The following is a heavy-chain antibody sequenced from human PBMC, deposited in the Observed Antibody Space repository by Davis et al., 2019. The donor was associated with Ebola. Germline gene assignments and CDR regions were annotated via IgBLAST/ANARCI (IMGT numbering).Heavy chain of an antibody. CDR2: IKQDGSEK. CDR3: ARDNSNTHWPFYFDY. CDR1: GFSFSRYW. D-gene: IGHD2/OR15-2a*01. Sequence: PGGSLRLSCAASGFSFSRYWMNWVRQAPGKGLEWVANIKQDGSEKYYVDSVKGRFTISRDNAKNSLYLQMNSLRAEDTAVYYCARDNSNTHWPFYFDYWGQGTLVTVSS. J-gene: IGHJ4*02. V-gene: IGHV3-7*01.